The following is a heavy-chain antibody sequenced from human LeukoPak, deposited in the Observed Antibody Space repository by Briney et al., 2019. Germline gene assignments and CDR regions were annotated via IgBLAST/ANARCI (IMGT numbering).Heavy chain of an antibody. J-gene: IGHJ4*02. D-gene: IGHD6-19*01. CDR3: ARVGYSSGWYPGY. CDR2: MNPNSGHT. V-gene: IGHV1-8*01. Sequence: EASVKVSCKASGYTFTSYDINWVRQATGQGLEWMGWMNPNSGHTNYAQKFQGRVTMTRNTSISTAYMELRSLSSEDTAVYYCARVGYSSGWYPGYWGQGTLVTISS. CDR1: GYTFTSYD.